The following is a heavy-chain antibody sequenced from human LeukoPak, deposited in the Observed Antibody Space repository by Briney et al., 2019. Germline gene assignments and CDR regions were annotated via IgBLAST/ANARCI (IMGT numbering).Heavy chain of an antibody. CDR1: GYTFTVYY. J-gene: IGHJ4*02. D-gene: IGHD5-18*01. V-gene: IGHV1-2*02. Sequence: EASVNVSCKASGYTFTVYYMHWVRQAPGQGLEWMGWINPNSGGTNYAQKFQGRVTMTRDTSISTAYMELSRLRSDDTAVYYCARDRGPQLWFRSAVDYWGQGTLVTVSS. CDR3: ARDRGPQLWFRSAVDY. CDR2: INPNSGGT.